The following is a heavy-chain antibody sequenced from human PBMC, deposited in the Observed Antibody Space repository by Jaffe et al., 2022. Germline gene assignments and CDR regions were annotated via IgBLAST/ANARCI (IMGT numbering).Heavy chain of an antibody. CDR3: MTLSPSTSYP. V-gene: IGHV3-15*01. D-gene: IGHD2-2*01. J-gene: IGHJ5*02. Sequence: EVQLVESGGGLVKPGGSLRLSCAASGFTFTNAWMSWVRQAPGKGLEWVGRIKSNPDGGTIDYAAPVKGRFTISRDDSQNMLYLQMNSLKTEDTAVYYCMTLSPSTSYPWGQGTLVTVSS. CDR2: IKSNPDGGTI. CDR1: GFTFTNAW.